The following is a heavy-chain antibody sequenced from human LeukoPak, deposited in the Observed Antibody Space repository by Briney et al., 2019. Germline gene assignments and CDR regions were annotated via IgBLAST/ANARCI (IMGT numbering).Heavy chain of an antibody. CDR1: GFTFSSYA. J-gene: IGHJ3*02. CDR3: ARGGRGSGLWGAFDI. D-gene: IGHD2-15*01. Sequence: GGSLRLSCAASGFTFSSYAMHWVRQAPGKGLGWVAVISYDGSNKYYADSVKGRFTISRDNSKNTLYLQMNSLRAEDTAVYYCARGGRGSGLWGAFDIWGQGTMVTVSS. V-gene: IGHV3-30-3*01. CDR2: ISYDGSNK.